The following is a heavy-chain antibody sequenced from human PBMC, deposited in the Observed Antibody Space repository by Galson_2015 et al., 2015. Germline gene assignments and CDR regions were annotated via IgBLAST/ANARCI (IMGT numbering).Heavy chain of an antibody. V-gene: IGHV1-46*01. J-gene: IGHJ4*02. CDR2: INPSGGST. D-gene: IGHD4-23*01. Sequence: SVKVSCKASGYTFTSYSMHWVRQAPGQGLEWMGIINPSGGSTSYAQKFQGRVTMTRDTSTSTVYMELSSLRSEDTAVYYCARGSRRFDYGGNSPDFDYWGQGTLVTVSS. CDR1: GYTFTSYS. CDR3: ARGSRRFDYGGNSPDFDY.